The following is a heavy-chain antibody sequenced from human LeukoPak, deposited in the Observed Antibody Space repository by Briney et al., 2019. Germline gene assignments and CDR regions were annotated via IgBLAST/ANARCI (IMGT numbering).Heavy chain of an antibody. CDR3: ASLEPYDYVWGSLQLDY. D-gene: IGHD3-16*01. CDR1: GYTFTGYY. J-gene: IGHJ4*02. V-gene: IGHV1-2*02. CDR2: INPNSGGT. Sequence: ASVKVSCKASGYTFTGYYMHWVRQAPGQGLEWMGWINPNSGGTNYAQKFQGRVTMTRDTSISTAYMELSRLRSDDTAVYYCASLEPYDYVWGSLQLDYWGQGTLVTVSS.